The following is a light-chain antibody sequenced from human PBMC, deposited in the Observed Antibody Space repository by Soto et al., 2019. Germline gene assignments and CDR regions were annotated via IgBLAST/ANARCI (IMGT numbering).Light chain of an antibody. CDR3: QQSYSRGT. CDR1: QSISSY. CDR2: AAS. J-gene: IGKJ1*01. Sequence: DIQITHSPASLAASVGDGVTITCRASQSISSYLNWYQQKPGKAPKLLIYAASSLQSGVPSRFSGSGSGTDFTLTISSLQPEDFATYYCQQSYSRGTFGQGTKVDIK. V-gene: IGKV1-39*01.